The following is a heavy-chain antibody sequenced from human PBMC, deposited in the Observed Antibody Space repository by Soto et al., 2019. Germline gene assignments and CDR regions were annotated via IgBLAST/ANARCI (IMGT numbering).Heavy chain of an antibody. D-gene: IGHD3-22*01. V-gene: IGHV1-2*04. J-gene: IGHJ3*02. Sequence: ASVKVSCKASGYTFTGYYMHWVRQAPGQGLEWMGWINPNSGGTNYAQKFQGWVTMTRDTSISTAYMELSRLRSDDTAVYYCARGRSGYDDSSGYDAFDIWGQGTMVTVSS. CDR2: INPNSGGT. CDR1: GYTFTGYY. CDR3: ARGRSGYDDSSGYDAFDI.